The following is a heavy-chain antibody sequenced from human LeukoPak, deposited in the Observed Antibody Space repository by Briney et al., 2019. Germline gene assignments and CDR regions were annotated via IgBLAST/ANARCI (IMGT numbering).Heavy chain of an antibody. J-gene: IGHJ2*01. CDR1: GFSFSSYS. CDR2: ISSSSDII. V-gene: IGHV3-48*04. Sequence: PGGSLRLSCAASGFSFSSYSMNWVRQAPGKGLEWVSYISSSSDIIYYADSVKGRFTISRDNAKNLLYLQVNSLRAEDTAVYYCARDQVTMIVVVKGNWYFDLWGRGTLVTVSS. D-gene: IGHD3-22*01. CDR3: ARDQVTMIVVVKGNWYFDL.